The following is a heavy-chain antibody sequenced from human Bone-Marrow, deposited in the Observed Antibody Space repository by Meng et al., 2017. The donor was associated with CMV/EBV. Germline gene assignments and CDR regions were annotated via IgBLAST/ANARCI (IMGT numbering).Heavy chain of an antibody. CDR3: ARVGSGDSSGSSFDY. J-gene: IGHJ4*02. CDR2: IYTSAST. D-gene: IGHD3-22*01. Sequence: VSGGSISSYYWRWIRQPAGKGLEWIGRIYTSASTNYNPSLKSRVTMSVDTSKNQFSLKLSSVTAADTAVYYCARVGSGDSSGSSFDYWGQGTLVTVSS. CDR1: GGSISSYY. V-gene: IGHV4-4*07.